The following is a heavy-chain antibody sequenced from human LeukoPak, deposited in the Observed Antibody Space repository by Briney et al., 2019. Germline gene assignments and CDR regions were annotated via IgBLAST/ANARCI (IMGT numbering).Heavy chain of an antibody. CDR3: ARGMSPLPSLYDSSGYAPDS. D-gene: IGHD3-22*01. J-gene: IGHJ4*02. CDR2: IFYSGST. CDR1: GGSVSRDY. Sequence: SETLSLTCTDSGGSVSRDYWTWIRQPPGKGLEWIGYIFYSGSTNYNPSLKSRATISVDTSNNQFSLKLDSVTVADTAMYYCARGMSPLPSLYDSSGYAPDSWGQGTLVTVSS. V-gene: IGHV4-59*02.